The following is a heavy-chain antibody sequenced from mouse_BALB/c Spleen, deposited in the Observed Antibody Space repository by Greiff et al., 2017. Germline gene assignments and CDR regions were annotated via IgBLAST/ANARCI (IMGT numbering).Heavy chain of an antibody. V-gene: IGHV1-9*01. Sequence: VQLQQSGAELMKPGASVKISCKATGYTFSSYWIEWVKQRPGHGLEWIGEILPGSGSTNYNEKFKGKATFTADTSSNTAYMQLSSLTSEDSAVYYCARYGNYEGAMDYWGQGTSVTVSS. J-gene: IGHJ4*01. CDR2: ILPGSGST. CDR1: GYTFSSYW. D-gene: IGHD2-1*01. CDR3: ARYGNYEGAMDY.